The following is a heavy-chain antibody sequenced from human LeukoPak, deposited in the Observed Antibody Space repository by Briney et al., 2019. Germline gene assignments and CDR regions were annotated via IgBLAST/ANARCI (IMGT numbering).Heavy chain of an antibody. CDR2: ISWNSGTI. D-gene: IGHD6-19*01. CDR3: AKDAGSGWILYYFDY. Sequence: GGSLRLSCAASGFAFDDYAMHWVRQAPGKGLEWVSVISWNSGTIRYADSVKGRFTIFRDNAKNSLYLQMNSLRPEDTALYYCAKDAGSGWILYYFDYWGQGTLVTVSS. CDR1: GFAFDDYA. J-gene: IGHJ4*02. V-gene: IGHV3-9*01.